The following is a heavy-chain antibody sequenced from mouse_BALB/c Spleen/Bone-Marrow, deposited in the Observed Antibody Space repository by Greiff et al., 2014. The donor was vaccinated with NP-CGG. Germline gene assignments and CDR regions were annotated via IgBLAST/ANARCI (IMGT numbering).Heavy chain of an antibody. Sequence: EVQLQQSGAELVKPGASVKLSCTASGFNIKDTYMHWVKQRPEQGLEWIGRIDPANGNTKYDPKFQGKATITADTSSNTAYLQLSSLTSEDTAVYYCASYRDGWYLDVCGAGTTVTVSS. V-gene: IGHV14-3*02. J-gene: IGHJ1*01. CDR1: GFNIKDTY. D-gene: IGHD2-14*01. CDR2: IDPANGNT. CDR3: ASYRDGWYLDV.